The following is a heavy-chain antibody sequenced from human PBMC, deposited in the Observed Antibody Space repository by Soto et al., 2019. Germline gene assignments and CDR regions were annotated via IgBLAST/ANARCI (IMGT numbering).Heavy chain of an antibody. CDR3: AKDRKSDSSSWYNWFDP. Sequence: SETLSLTCAVSGGSISSSNWWSWVRQPPGKGLEWIGEIYHSGSTNYNPSLKSRVTISVDKSKNQFSLKLSSVTAADTAVYYCAKDRKSDSSSWYNWFDPWGQGTLVTVSS. J-gene: IGHJ5*02. CDR1: GGSISSSNW. V-gene: IGHV4-4*02. D-gene: IGHD6-13*01. CDR2: IYHSGST.